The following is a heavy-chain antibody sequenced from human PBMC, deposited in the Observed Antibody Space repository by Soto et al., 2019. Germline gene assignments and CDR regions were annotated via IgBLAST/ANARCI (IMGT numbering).Heavy chain of an antibody. J-gene: IGHJ4*02. CDR2: INHSGST. CDR3: ARGRGMSPHYYDSSGYSWYFDY. CDR1: GGSFSGYY. Sequence: SETLSLTCAVYGGSFSGYYWSWIRQPPGKGLEWIGEINHSGSTNYNPSLKSRVTISVDTSKNQFSLKLSSVTAADTAVYYCARGRGMSPHYYDSSGYSWYFDYWGQGTLVTVSS. D-gene: IGHD3-22*01. V-gene: IGHV4-34*01.